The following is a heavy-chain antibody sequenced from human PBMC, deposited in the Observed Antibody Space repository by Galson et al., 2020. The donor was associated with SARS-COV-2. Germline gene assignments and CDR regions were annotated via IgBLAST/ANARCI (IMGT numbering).Heavy chain of an antibody. D-gene: IGHD3-10*01. Sequence: SETLSLTCAVYGGTFSGYYWTWIRQSPGKGLEWIGESNESGSTNYNQSLKSRVTISVDTSKNEFSLNLRSVTAADTAVYYCARYGSESFWSGYYYYYGLDVWGQGTTVTVSS. CDR3: ARYGSESFWSGYYYYYGLDV. CDR1: GGTFSGYY. J-gene: IGHJ6*02. CDR2: SNESGST. V-gene: IGHV4-34*01.